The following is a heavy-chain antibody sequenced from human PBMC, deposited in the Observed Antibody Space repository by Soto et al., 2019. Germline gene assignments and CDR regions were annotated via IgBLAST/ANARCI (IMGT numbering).Heavy chain of an antibody. Sequence: QVQLQQWGAGLLKPSETLSLTCAVYGESFSGYYWSWIRQPPGKGLEWMGEINHSGSTNYNPYLKSPVTMSVDTSKNQFSLKLSSVTAADTAMYYCAGNSVATIRSFDSWGQGTLFTVSS. J-gene: IGHJ4*02. CDR1: GESFSGYY. V-gene: IGHV4-34*02. CDR3: AGNSVATIRSFDS. D-gene: IGHD5-12*01. CDR2: INHSGST.